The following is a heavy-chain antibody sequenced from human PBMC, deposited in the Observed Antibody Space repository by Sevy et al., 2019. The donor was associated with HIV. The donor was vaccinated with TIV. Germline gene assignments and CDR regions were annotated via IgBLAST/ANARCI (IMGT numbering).Heavy chain of an antibody. J-gene: IGHJ4*02. Sequence: ASVKVSCKASGYTFTGYYMHWVRQAPGQGLEWMGWINPNSGSTNYAQKFQGRVTMTRDTSISTAYMELSRLRSDDTAVYYCARVGGTRFGSSHFDYWGQGTLVTVSS. D-gene: IGHD3-16*01. CDR1: GYTFTGYY. CDR2: INPNSGST. CDR3: ARVGGTRFGSSHFDY. V-gene: IGHV1-2*02.